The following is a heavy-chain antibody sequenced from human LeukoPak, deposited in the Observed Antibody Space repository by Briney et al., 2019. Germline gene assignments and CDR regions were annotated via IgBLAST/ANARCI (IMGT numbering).Heavy chain of an antibody. CDR2: ISSAYSA. CDR3: ASRGYSNDYYGLDY. V-gene: IGHV3-23*01. Sequence: GGSLRLSCAGSGXTFSSNAMTWVRQAPGKGLEWVSSISSAYSAYYADSVKDRFTISRDNAKNTLYLQVNSLRAEDTAVYYCASRGYSNDYYGLDYWGQGTLVTVSS. J-gene: IGHJ4*02. CDR1: GXTFSSNA. D-gene: IGHD3-22*01.